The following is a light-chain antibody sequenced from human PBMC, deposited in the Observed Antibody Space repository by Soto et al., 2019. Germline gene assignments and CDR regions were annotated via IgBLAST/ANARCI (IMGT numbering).Light chain of an antibody. CDR3: QQYENSPYT. CDR2: DAS. Sequence: DIQMTQSPSSLSASIGDRVSFTCQASQDISKVLNWYRHKPGQAPSLLIYDASKSQFGVPSRFSGSGSGTDFTFTITSLHTEDNATYYCQQYENSPYTFGPGTKVDI. CDR1: QDISKV. V-gene: IGKV1-33*01. J-gene: IGKJ3*01.